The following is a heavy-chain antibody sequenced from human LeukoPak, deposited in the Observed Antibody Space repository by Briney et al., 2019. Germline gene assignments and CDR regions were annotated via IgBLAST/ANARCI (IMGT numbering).Heavy chain of an antibody. D-gene: IGHD1-26*01. CDR2: ISWDGGST. CDR1: GFTFDDYA. V-gene: IGHV3-43D*03. Sequence: PGGSLRLSCAASGFTFDDYAMHWVRQAPGKGLEWVSLISWDGGSTYYADSVKGRFTISRDNSKNSLYLQMNSLRAEDTALYYCATSWSSRNYYGMDVWGQGTTVTVPS. J-gene: IGHJ6*02. CDR3: ATSWSSRNYYGMDV.